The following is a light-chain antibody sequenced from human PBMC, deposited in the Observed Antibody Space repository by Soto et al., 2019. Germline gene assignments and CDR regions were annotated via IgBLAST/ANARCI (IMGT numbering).Light chain of an antibody. CDR3: QQSFRFPAT. J-gene: IGKJ4*01. Sequence: DIQMTQSPSSLSASVGDRVTITCRASQSISDSLNWYQHKPGTAPKLMIYAASSLKSGVSSRFSGGGSGTDFNLTIISLQAEDFVTYLCQQSFRFPATFGGGTNVEIK. CDR2: AAS. V-gene: IGKV1-39*01. CDR1: QSISDS.